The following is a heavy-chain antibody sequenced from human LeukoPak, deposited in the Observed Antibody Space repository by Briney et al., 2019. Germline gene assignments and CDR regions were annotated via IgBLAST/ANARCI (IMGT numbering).Heavy chain of an antibody. J-gene: IGHJ4*02. Sequence: GGSLRLSCAASGFTFSSYAMSWVRQAPGKGLEWVSAISGSGGSTYYADSVKGRFTISRDNSKNTLYLQMNSLRAEDTAVYYCALLLLWIQLPYFFYYWGRGTLVTVSS. V-gene: IGHV3-23*01. CDR3: ALLLLWIQLPYFFYY. D-gene: IGHD5-18*01. CDR1: GFTFSSYA. CDR2: ISGSGGST.